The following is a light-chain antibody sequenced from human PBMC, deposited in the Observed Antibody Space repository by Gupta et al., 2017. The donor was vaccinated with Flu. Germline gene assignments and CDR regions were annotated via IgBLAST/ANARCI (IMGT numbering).Light chain of an antibody. CDR3: QQTYATPRT. CDR2: AVS. CDR1: QNITTS. V-gene: IGKV1-39*01. J-gene: IGKJ1*01. Sequence: DIQMTQSPSSLSASVGDRVTIVCRASQNITTSLNWYQQKPGGAPEVVISAVSSLHGGVPSRFSGSGSETIFSLTISGLQPEDSATYYCQQTYATPRTFGQGTKVEV.